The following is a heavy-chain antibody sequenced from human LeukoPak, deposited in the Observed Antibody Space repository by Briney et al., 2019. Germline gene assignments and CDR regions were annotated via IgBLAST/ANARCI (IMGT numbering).Heavy chain of an antibody. CDR1: GFTFSSYG. Sequence: GGSLRLSCAASGFTFSSYGMHWVRQAPGKGLEWVAGIGYDGSNKYYADSVKGRFTISRDNSKNTLYLQMNSLRAEDTAVYYCAKQRDYSSSWYDPNLDYWGQGTLVTVSS. J-gene: IGHJ4*02. D-gene: IGHD6-13*01. V-gene: IGHV3-33*06. CDR2: IGYDGSNK. CDR3: AKQRDYSSSWYDPNLDY.